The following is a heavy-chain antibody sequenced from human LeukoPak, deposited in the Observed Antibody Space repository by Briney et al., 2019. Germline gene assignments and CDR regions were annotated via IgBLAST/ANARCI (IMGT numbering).Heavy chain of an antibody. CDR3: ARDYHGSGSLTTFDS. CDR2: INPRGGSA. J-gene: IGHJ4*02. D-gene: IGHD3-10*01. V-gene: IGHV1-46*01. Sequence: AASVKVSCTASGYTFTSFFMHWVRQAPGQGLEWMGIINPRGGSATSAQRFQGRLTVTRDTSTSTVYMELSSLTSEDTAVYYCARDYHGSGSLTTFDSWGQGTLVTVSS. CDR1: GYTFTSFF.